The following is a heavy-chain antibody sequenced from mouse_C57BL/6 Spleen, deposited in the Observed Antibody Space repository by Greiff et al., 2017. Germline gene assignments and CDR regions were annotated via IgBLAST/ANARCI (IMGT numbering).Heavy chain of an antibody. V-gene: IGHV1-19*01. CDR3: AKYYGSSYDWYFDV. J-gene: IGHJ1*03. D-gene: IGHD1-1*01. CDR1: GYTFTDYY. CDR2: INPYNGGT. Sequence: VQLQQSGPVLVKPGASVKMSCKASGYTFTDYYMNWVKQSHGKSLEWIGVINPYNGGTSYNQKFKGKATLTVDKSSSTASMELNSLTSEDSAFYYCAKYYGSSYDWYFDVWGTGTTVTVSS.